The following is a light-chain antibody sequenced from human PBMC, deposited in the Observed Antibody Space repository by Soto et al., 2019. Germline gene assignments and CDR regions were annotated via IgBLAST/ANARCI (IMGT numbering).Light chain of an antibody. CDR1: GSDVGGYNY. J-gene: IGLJ1*01. CDR3: SSYTSSSTLYV. CDR2: EVS. V-gene: IGLV2-14*01. Sequence: QSALTQPASVSGSPGQSITISCTGTGSDVGGYNYVSWYQQHPGKAPNLMIFEVSSRPSGVSYRFSGSKSGNTASLTISGLRAEDEADYYCSSYTSSSTLYVFGSGTKVTVL.